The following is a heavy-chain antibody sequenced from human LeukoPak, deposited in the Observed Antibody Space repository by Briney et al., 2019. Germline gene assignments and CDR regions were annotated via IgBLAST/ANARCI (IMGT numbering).Heavy chain of an antibody. CDR3: ARGVQYVVSQHGNWFDP. J-gene: IGHJ5*02. D-gene: IGHD1-1*01. V-gene: IGHV4-30-2*01. CDR2: IYYSGST. Sequence: SETLSLTCAVSGGSISSGGYSWSWIRQPPGTGLEWIGYIYYSGSTYYNPSLKSRVTISVDRSKNQFSLKLSSVTAADTAVYYCARGVQYVVSQHGNWFDPWGQGTLVTVSS. CDR1: GGSISSGGYS.